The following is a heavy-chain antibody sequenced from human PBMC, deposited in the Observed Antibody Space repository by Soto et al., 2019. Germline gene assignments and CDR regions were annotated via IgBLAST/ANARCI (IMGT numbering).Heavy chain of an antibody. CDR1: GFTFTRYS. J-gene: IGHJ4*02. CDR3: ARESEDLTSNFDY. V-gene: IGHV3-21*06. CDR2: ISSTTNYI. Sequence: VGSLRLSCAASGFTFTRYSMNGVRQAPGKGLEWVSSISSTTNYIYYGDSMKGRFTISRDNAKNSLYLEMNSLRAEDTAVYYCARESEDLTSNFDYWGQGTLVTVSS.